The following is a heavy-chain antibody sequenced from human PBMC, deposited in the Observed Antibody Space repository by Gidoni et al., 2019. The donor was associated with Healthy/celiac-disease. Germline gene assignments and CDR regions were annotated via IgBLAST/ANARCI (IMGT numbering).Heavy chain of an antibody. CDR1: GFTFSSYW. J-gene: IGHJ4*02. Sequence: EVQLVESGGGLVQPGGSLRLSCAASGFTFSSYWMSWVRQAPGKGLEWVANIKQDGSEKYYVDSGKGRFTISRDNAKNSLYLQMNSLRAEDTAVYYCARDPYSGYDHLYAPPDYWGQGTLVTVSS. CDR3: ARDPYSGYDHLYAPPDY. V-gene: IGHV3-7*03. D-gene: IGHD5-12*01. CDR2: IKQDGSEK.